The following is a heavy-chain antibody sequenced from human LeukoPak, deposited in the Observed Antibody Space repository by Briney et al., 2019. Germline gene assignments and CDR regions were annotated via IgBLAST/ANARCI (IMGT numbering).Heavy chain of an antibody. Sequence: PSETLSLTCTVSGGSISSGSYYWGWIRQPPGKGLEWIGSIYYSGSTYYNPSLKSRVTMSVDTSKNQFSLKLSSVTAADTAVYYCARDLRGLDYWGQGTLVTVSS. CDR2: IYYSGST. CDR3: ARDLRGLDY. CDR1: GGSISSGSYY. D-gene: IGHD3-9*01. J-gene: IGHJ4*02. V-gene: IGHV4-39*07.